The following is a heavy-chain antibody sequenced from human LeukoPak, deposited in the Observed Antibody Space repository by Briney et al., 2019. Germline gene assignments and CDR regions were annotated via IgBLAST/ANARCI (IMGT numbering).Heavy chain of an antibody. CDR2: IKSKTDGGTT. D-gene: IGHD6-13*01. J-gene: IGHJ4*02. CDR3: TTAPGYSSSWYPDY. CDR1: GFTFSNAW. Sequence: GGPLRLSCAASGFTFSNAWMSWVRQAPGKGLEWVGRIKSKTDGGTTDYAAPVKGRFTISRDDSKNTLYLQMNSLKTEDTAVYYCTTAPGYSSSWYPDYWGQGTLVTVSS. V-gene: IGHV3-15*01.